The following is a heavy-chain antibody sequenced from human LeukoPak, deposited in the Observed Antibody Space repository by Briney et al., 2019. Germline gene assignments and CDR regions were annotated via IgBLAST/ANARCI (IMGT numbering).Heavy chain of an antibody. V-gene: IGHV4-30-2*01. CDR2: IYHSGST. J-gene: IGHJ6*02. CDR3: ARDRSSSSNYYYGMDV. Sequence: SETLSLTCAVSGGSISSGGYSWSWIRQPPGKGLEWIGYIYHSGSTYYNPSLKSRVTISVDRSKNQFSLKLSSVTAADTAVYYCARDRSSSSNYYYGMDVWGQGTTVTVSS. CDR1: GGSISSGGYS. D-gene: IGHD6-6*01.